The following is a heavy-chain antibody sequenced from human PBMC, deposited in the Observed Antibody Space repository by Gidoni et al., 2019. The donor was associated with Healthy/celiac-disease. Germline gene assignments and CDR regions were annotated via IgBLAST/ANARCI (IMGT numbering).Heavy chain of an antibody. J-gene: IGHJ3*02. CDR3: AKGVDTAMVTAFDI. Sequence: EVQLVESGGGLVQPGRSLRLSCAASGFTFDDYAMHWVRQDPGKGLEWVSGISWNSGSIGYADSVKGRFTISRDNAKNSLYLQMNSLRAEDTALYYCAKGVDTAMVTAFDIWGQGTMVTVSS. CDR1: GFTFDDYA. V-gene: IGHV3-9*01. D-gene: IGHD5-18*01. CDR2: ISWNSGSI.